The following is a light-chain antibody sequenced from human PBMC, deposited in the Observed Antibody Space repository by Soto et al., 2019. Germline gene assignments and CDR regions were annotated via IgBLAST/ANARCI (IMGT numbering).Light chain of an antibody. Sequence: QSVLTQPASVSGSPGQSITISCTGTSRDVGGYNYVSWYQQHPGKAPKLMIYDVSNRPSGVSNRFSGSKSGNTASLTISGLQAEVEADYYCSSYTSSSTRVFGTGTKVTVL. J-gene: IGLJ1*01. V-gene: IGLV2-14*01. CDR3: SSYTSSSTRV. CDR1: SRDVGGYNY. CDR2: DVS.